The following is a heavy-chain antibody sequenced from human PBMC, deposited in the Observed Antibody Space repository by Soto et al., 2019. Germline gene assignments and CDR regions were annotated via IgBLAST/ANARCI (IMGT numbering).Heavy chain of an antibody. V-gene: IGHV4-34*01. J-gene: IGHJ4*02. CDR1: GGSFSGYY. Sequence: SETLSLTCAVYGGSFSGYYWSWIRQPPGKGLEWIGEINHSGSTNYNPSLKSRVTISVDTSKNQFSLKLSSVTAADTAVYYCARAAPLNCRGGSCYTRRAYWRQGTLV. CDR2: INHSGST. D-gene: IGHD2-15*01. CDR3: ARAAPLNCRGGSCYTRRAY.